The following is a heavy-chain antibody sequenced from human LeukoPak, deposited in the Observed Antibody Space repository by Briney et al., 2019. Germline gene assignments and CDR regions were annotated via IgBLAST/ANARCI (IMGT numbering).Heavy chain of an antibody. CDR3: ARESPGVGVVPFGFDY. D-gene: IGHD3-3*01. CDR2: VYYSGST. Sequence: SQTLSLTCTVSGGSISSGDYYWSWIRQPPGKGLEWIGYVYYSGSTYYNPSLKSRVTISVDTSKNQFSLKLSSVTAADTAVYYCARESPGVGVVPFGFDYWGQGTLVTVSS. CDR1: GGSISSGDYY. J-gene: IGHJ4*02. V-gene: IGHV4-30-4*08.